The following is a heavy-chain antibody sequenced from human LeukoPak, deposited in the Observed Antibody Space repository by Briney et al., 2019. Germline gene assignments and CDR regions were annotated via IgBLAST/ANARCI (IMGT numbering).Heavy chain of an antibody. CDR2: ISAYNGKT. J-gene: IGHJ5*02. D-gene: IGHD2-2*02. CDR1: GYSFTSYG. V-gene: IGHV1-18*01. Sequence: ASVKVSCKASGYSFTSYGISWVRQAPGQGLEWMGWISAYNGKTNYAQKLQGRVTMTTDTSTSTAYMELSSLRSEDTAVYYCARDSVSRRYCSSTSCYNGNWFDPWGQGTLVTVSS. CDR3: ARDSVSRRYCSSTSCYNGNWFDP.